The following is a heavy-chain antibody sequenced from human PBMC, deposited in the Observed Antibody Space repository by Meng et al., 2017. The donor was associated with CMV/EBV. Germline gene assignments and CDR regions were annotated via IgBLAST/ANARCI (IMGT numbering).Heavy chain of an antibody. CDR1: GFTFSSYA. CDR3: ASGGARVAGTGY. CDR2: ISYDGSNK. Sequence: QVQLVESGGGVVQPGRSLRLSCAASGFTFSSYAMPWVRQAPGKGLEWVAVISYDGSNKYYADSVKGRFTISRDNSKNTLYLQMNSLRAEDTAVYYCASGGARVAGTGYWGQGTPVTVSS. D-gene: IGHD6-19*01. J-gene: IGHJ4*02. V-gene: IGHV3-30-3*01.